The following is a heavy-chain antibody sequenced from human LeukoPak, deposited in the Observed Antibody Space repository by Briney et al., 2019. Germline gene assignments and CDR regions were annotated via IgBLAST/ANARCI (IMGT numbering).Heavy chain of an antibody. V-gene: IGHV3-48*01. D-gene: IGHD2-2*01. CDR1: GFTFSSYS. J-gene: IGHJ6*03. Sequence: GGSLRLSCAASGFTFSSYSMNWVRQAPGKGLEWVSYISSSSSTIYYADSVKGRFTISRDNAKNSLYLQMNSLRAEDTAVYYCARERGCSSTSCYYYYMDVWGKGTTVTVSS. CDR2: ISSSSSTI. CDR3: ARERGCSSTSCYYYYMDV.